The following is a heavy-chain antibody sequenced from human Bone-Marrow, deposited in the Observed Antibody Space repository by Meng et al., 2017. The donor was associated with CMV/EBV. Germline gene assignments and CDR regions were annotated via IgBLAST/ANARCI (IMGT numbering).Heavy chain of an antibody. CDR3: AREDGTTVTGDY. CDR1: GYSIGSGYY. V-gene: IGHV4-38-2*02. CDR2: IYHSGST. Sequence: SETLSLTCTVSGYSIGSGYYWGWIRQPPGKGLEWIGSIYHSGSTYYNPSLKSRVTISVDTSKNQFSLKLSSVTAADTAVYYCAREDGTTVTGDYWGQGTLVTVSS. J-gene: IGHJ4*02. D-gene: IGHD4-17*01.